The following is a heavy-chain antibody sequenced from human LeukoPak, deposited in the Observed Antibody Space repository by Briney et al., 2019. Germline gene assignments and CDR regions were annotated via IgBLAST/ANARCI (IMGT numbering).Heavy chain of an antibody. V-gene: IGHV1-2*02. Sequence: ASVTVSCKASEYTFTDYYIHWVRQAPGQGLEWMGWINPNSGGTNYAQKFQGRVTMTRDTSISTAYMELSTLRSDDTAMYYCARGLTINFYYMDVWGKGTTVTVSS. CDR3: ARGLTINFYYMDV. CDR2: INPNSGGT. CDR1: EYTFTDYY. D-gene: IGHD5-24*01. J-gene: IGHJ6*03.